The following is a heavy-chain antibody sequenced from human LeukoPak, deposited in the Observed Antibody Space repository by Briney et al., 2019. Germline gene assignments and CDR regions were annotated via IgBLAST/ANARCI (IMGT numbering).Heavy chain of an antibody. Sequence: GGSLRLSCAASGFTFNNYAMSWVRQAPGKGLEWVSAISDSGGYTYYADSVKGRFTISRDNSKNTLYLQMNSLRAEDTAVYYCGRQDPYTSGWYPWGQGTLVTVSS. D-gene: IGHD6-19*01. V-gene: IGHV3-23*01. CDR2: ISDSGGYT. J-gene: IGHJ5*02. CDR1: GFTFNNYA. CDR3: GRQDPYTSGWYP.